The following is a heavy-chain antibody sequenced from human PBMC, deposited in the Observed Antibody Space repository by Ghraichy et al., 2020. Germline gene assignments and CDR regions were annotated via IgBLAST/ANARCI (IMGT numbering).Heavy chain of an antibody. CDR2: ISGSGGST. CDR1: GFTFSSYA. D-gene: IGHD3-10*01. Sequence: GESLNISCAASGFTFSSYAMSWVRQAPGKGLEWVSAISGSGGSTYYADSVKGRFTISRDNSKNTLYLQMNSLRAEDTAVYYCAKTLPSGVRGVPPPYYYGMDVWGQGTTVTVSS. J-gene: IGHJ6*02. CDR3: AKTLPSGVRGVPPPYYYGMDV. V-gene: IGHV3-23*01.